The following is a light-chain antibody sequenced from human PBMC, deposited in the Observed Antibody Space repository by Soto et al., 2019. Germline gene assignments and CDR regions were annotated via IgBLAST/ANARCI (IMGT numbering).Light chain of an antibody. Sequence: EIVLTHSPGTLSLSPGEIATLSCRASQIFSISYLAWFQQKPGQAPRLLIYGTSSRATGIPARFSGSGSGTDFTLTISSLEPEDFAVYYCQQRSNWPLTFGGGTKVDIK. J-gene: IGKJ4*01. CDR2: GTS. CDR1: QIFSISY. V-gene: IGKV3D-20*02. CDR3: QQRSNWPLT.